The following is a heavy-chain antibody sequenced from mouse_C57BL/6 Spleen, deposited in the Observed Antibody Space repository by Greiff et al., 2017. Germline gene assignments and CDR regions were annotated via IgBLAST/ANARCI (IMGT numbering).Heavy chain of an antibody. CDR3: ARTPVTTVVARYFDV. J-gene: IGHJ1*03. CDR1: GYTFTSYD. D-gene: IGHD1-1*01. Sequence: QVQLQQSGPELVKPGASVKLSCKASGYTFTSYDINWVKQRPGQGLEWIGWIYPRDGSTKYNEKFKGKATLTVDTSSSTAYMELHSLTSEDSAVYFCARTPVTTVVARYFDVWGTGTTVTVSS. CDR2: IYPRDGST. V-gene: IGHV1-85*01.